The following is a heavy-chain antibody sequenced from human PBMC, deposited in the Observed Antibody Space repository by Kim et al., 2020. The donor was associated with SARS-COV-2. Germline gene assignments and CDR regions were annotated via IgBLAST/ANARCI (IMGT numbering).Heavy chain of an antibody. J-gene: IGHJ6*02. D-gene: IGHD2-2*02. CDR1: GYSFTSYW. CDR2: IYPGDSDT. CDR3: ARRGPRYCSSTSCYTGRDFYYYYGMDV. V-gene: IGHV5-51*01. Sequence: GESLKISCKGSGYSFTSYWIGWVRQMPGKGLEWMGIIYPGDSDTRYSPSFQGQVTISADKSISTAYLQWSSLKASDTAMYYCARRGPRYCSSTSCYTGRDFYYYYGMDVWGQGTTVTVSS.